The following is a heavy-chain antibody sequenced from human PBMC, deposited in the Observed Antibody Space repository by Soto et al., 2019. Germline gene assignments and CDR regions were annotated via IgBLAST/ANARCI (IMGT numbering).Heavy chain of an antibody. D-gene: IGHD5-12*01. J-gene: IGHJ6*03. Sequence: QITLKESGPTLVNPTQTLTLTCTFSGFSLSTSGVGVGWIRQPPGKALEWLALIYWDDDKRYSPSLKSRLTITKDTSKNQVVLTMTNMDPVDTATYYCARHSGYDIENYYYYMDVWGKGTTVTVSS. CDR2: IYWDDDK. CDR3: ARHSGYDIENYYYYMDV. CDR1: GFSLSTSGVG. V-gene: IGHV2-5*02.